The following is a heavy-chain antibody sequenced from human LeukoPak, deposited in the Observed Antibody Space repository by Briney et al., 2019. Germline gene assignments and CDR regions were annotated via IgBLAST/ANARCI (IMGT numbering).Heavy chain of an antibody. V-gene: IGHV3-23*01. J-gene: IGHJ4*02. Sequence: GGSLRLSCAASGFTFSSYGMSWVRQAPGKGLEWVSAISGSGGSTYYADSVKGRFTISRDNSKNTLYLQMNSLRAEDTAVYYCANWASSGRFHTNSDYWGQGTLVTVSS. CDR3: ANWASSGRFHTNSDY. CDR2: ISGSGGST. CDR1: GFTFSSYG. D-gene: IGHD6-19*01.